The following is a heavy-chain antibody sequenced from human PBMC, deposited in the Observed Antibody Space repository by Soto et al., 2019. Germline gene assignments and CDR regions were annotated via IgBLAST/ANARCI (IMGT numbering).Heavy chain of an antibody. D-gene: IGHD3-16*02. CDR1: GGTFSSYA. CDR2: IIPIFGTA. Sequence: ASVKVSCKASGGTFSSYAISWVRQAPGQGLEWMGGIIPIFGTANYAQKFQGRVTITADESTSTAYMELSSLRSEGTAVYYCAHAWVIGGAFDIWGQGTMVTVSS. CDR3: AHAWVIGGAFDI. V-gene: IGHV1-69*13. J-gene: IGHJ3*02.